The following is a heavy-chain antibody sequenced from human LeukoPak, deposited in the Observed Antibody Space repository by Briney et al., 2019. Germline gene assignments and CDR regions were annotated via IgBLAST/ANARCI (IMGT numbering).Heavy chain of an antibody. Sequence: GGSLTLSCAASGFTFSSYEMNWVRQAPGKGLEWVSYISSSGSTIYYADSVKGRFTISRDNAKNSLYLQMNSLRAEDTGVYYCARDLRLWFGEGNWFDPWGQGTLVTVSS. CDR3: ARDLRLWFGEGNWFDP. D-gene: IGHD3-10*01. CDR1: GFTFSSYE. CDR2: ISSSGSTI. V-gene: IGHV3-48*03. J-gene: IGHJ5*02.